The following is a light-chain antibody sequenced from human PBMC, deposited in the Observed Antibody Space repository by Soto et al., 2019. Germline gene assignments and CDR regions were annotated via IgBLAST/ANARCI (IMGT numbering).Light chain of an antibody. Sequence: DTQMTQSPSSLSASVGDRVTITCRASQSISSYLNWYQQKPGKAPKLLIYAASSLQSGVPSRFRGSGSGTDFTLTISSLQPEDFATYSCQQSYSTPSFTFGPGTKVDIK. CDR3: QQSYSTPSFT. CDR2: AAS. CDR1: QSISSY. J-gene: IGKJ3*01. V-gene: IGKV1-39*01.